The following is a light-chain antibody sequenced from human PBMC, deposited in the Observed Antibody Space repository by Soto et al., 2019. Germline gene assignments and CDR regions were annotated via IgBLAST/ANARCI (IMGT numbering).Light chain of an antibody. V-gene: IGLV2-14*01. CDR2: EVR. CDR3: ISYRGSDTTYV. J-gene: IGLJ1*01. Sequence: QSALTQPASVSGSPGQSITISCTGTSSDIGSYNYVAWYQQFPGKTPKLIIYEVRNRPSVVSFRFSGSKSGNTASLTISVLQAENEADYYCISYRGSDTTYVLGTGSKLTLL. CDR1: SSDIGSYNY.